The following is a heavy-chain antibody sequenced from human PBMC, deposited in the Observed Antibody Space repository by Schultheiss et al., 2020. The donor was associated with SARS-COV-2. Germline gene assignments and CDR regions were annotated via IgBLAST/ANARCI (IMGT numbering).Heavy chain of an antibody. D-gene: IGHD5-18*01. CDR2: IKSKADGGTT. J-gene: IGHJ2*01. Sequence: GGSLRLSCAASGLTFSHAWMSWVRQAPGKGLEWVGRIKSKADGGTTDYAAPVKGRFTLSRDDSKNTLYLQMNSLKTEDTAVYYCARRYNFGYRRYFDLWGRGTLVTVSS. CDR1: GLTFSHAW. CDR3: ARRYNFGYRRYFDL. V-gene: IGHV3-15*01.